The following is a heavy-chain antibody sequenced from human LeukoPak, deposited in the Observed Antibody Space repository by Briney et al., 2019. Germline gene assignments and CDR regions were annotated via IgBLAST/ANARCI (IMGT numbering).Heavy chain of an antibody. CDR3: ARSITMVRGVIGYFDY. J-gene: IGHJ4*02. D-gene: IGHD3-10*01. Sequence: GGSLRLSCAASGFTFSSYAMHWVRQAPGKGLKWVAVISYDGSNKYYADSVKGRFTISRDNSKNTLYLQMNSLRAEDTAVYYCARSITMVRGVIGYFDYWGQGTLVTVSS. V-gene: IGHV3-30-3*01. CDR2: ISYDGSNK. CDR1: GFTFSSYA.